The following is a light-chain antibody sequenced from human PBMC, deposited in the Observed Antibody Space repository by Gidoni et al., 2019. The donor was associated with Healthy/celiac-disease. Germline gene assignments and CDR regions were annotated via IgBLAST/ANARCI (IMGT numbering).Light chain of an antibody. V-gene: IGKV3-15*01. CDR1: QSVSSN. Sequence: EIVITQSPDTRSVSPGERATLPCRASQSVSSNLAWYQQKPGQAPRLLIYGASTRATGIPARFSASVSGTENTLTISNLQSEDFEVDDCQQYNNWPPWTFGQGTKVEIK. CDR2: GAS. CDR3: QQYNNWPPWT. J-gene: IGKJ1*01.